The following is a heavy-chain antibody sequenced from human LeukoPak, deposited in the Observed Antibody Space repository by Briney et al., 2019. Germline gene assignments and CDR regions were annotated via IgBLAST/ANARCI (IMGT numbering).Heavy chain of an antibody. CDR1: GGSVNTGGYY. CDR2: IFYTGST. V-gene: IGHV4-31*03. CDR3: AREALEVVPAAVRYFDL. D-gene: IGHD2-2*01. J-gene: IGHJ2*01. Sequence: KPSQTLSLACSVSGGSVNTGGYYWSWIRQPPGKGLEWIGYIFYTGSTFYNPSLQRRLSISLDTSKNQFSLNLTSVTAADTAVYYCAREALEVVPAAVRYFDLWGRGTLVTVSS.